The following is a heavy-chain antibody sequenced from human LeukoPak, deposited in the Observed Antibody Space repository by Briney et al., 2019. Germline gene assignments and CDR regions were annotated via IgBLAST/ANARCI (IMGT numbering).Heavy chain of an antibody. CDR2: ISGSGGST. CDR1: GFTFSSYA. CDR3: ARDLSSSSWGTFAY. Sequence: GVLRLSCAASGFTFSSYAMSWVRQAPGKGLEWVSAISGSGGSTYYADSVKGRFTISRDNSKNTLYLQMNSLSAEDTALYYCARDLSSSSWGTFAYWGQGTLVTVSS. D-gene: IGHD6-13*01. J-gene: IGHJ4*02. V-gene: IGHV3-23*01.